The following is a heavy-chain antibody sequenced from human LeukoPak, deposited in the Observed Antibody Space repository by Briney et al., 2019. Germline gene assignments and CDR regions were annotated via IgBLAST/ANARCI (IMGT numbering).Heavy chain of an antibody. CDR2: MNPNSGNT. Sequence: ASVKVSCKASGYTFTSYDINWVRQATGQGLEWMGWMNPNSGNTGYAQKFQGRVTMTRNTSISTAYMELSSLRSEDTAVYYCARLSGWYHLNHLDYWGQGTLVTVSS. CDR3: ARLSGWYHLNHLDY. D-gene: IGHD6-19*01. V-gene: IGHV1-8*01. J-gene: IGHJ4*02. CDR1: GYTFTSYD.